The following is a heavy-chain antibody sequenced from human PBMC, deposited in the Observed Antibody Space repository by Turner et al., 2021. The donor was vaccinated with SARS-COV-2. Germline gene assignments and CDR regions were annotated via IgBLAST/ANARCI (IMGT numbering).Heavy chain of an antibody. Sequence: QVQLVESGGGVVQPGRSLRLSCAASGFTFSSFDMHWVRQAPGKGLEWVAFMSFDGRNTHYTDSVKGRFTISRDRSKNTLYLQMASLRTEDTAVYYCAKEGAENYYFDCWGQGTLVTVSS. V-gene: IGHV3-30*18. J-gene: IGHJ4*02. D-gene: IGHD1-7*01. CDR1: GFTFSSFD. CDR2: MSFDGRNT. CDR3: AKEGAENYYFDC.